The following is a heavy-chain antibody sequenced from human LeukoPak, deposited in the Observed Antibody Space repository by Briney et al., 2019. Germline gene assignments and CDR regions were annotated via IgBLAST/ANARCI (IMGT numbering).Heavy chain of an antibody. CDR1: GFTFSSYG. CDR3: AKEGSMVRGVNPDY. CDR2: ISYDGSNK. J-gene: IGHJ4*02. Sequence: GRSLRLSCAASGFTFSSYGMHWVRQAPGKGLEWVAVISYDGSNKYYADSVKGRFTISRDNSKNTLYLQMNSLRAEDTAVYYCAKEGSMVRGVNPDYWGQGTLVTVSS. V-gene: IGHV3-30*18. D-gene: IGHD3-10*01.